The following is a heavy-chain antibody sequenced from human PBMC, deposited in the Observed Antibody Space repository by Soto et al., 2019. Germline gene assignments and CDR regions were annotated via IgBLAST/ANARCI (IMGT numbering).Heavy chain of an antibody. CDR2: IYYSGST. CDR1: GGSISSYY. V-gene: IGHV4-59*01. CDR3: ADEGGSSIFCDPSCNDYGMVV. J-gene: IGHJ6*02. Sequence: WRTLALPCTVSGGSISSYYWSWIRQPPGKGLEWIGYIYYSGSTNYNPSLKSRVTISVDTSKNQFSLKLSSVTAADTAVYYCADEGGSSIFCDPSCNDYGMVVWGQAITVTVS. D-gene: IGHD2-2*01.